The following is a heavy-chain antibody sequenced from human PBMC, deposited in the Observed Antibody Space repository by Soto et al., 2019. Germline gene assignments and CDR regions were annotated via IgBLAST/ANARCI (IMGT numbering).Heavy chain of an antibody. J-gene: IGHJ6*02. V-gene: IGHV3-30*18. CDR2: ISYDGSNK. Sequence: SLRLSCAASGFTFSSYGMHWVRQAPGKGLEWVAVISYDGSNKYYADSVKGRFTISRDNSKNTLYLQMNSLRAEDTAVYYCAKGTSDYDFWSGYYKVGYYYYGMDVWGQGTTVTVSS. CDR1: GFTFSSYG. CDR3: AKGTSDYDFWSGYYKVGYYYYGMDV. D-gene: IGHD3-3*01.